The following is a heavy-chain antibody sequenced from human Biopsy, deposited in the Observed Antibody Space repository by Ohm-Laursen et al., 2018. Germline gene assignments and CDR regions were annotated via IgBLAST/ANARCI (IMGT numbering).Heavy chain of an antibody. CDR1: GGSFSGYH. D-gene: IGHD3-16*01. J-gene: IGHJ6*02. CDR3: ARALDYYDPYYYYAMDV. V-gene: IGHV4-34*01. CDR2: INHRGSA. Sequence: SETLSLTCAVYGGSFSGYHWTWIRQPPGQGLEWIGEINHRGSASYNPSLKSRITVLVDTSKNQFSLKLRSVSAADTAVYFCARALDYYDPYYYYAMDVWGQRTSVTVSS.